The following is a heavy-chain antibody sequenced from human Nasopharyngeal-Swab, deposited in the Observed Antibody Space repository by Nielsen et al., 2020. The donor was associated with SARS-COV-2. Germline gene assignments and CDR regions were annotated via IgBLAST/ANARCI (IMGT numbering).Heavy chain of an antibody. Sequence: GESLKISCAASGFTFSSYWMHWVRQAPGKGLVWVSRINSDGSSTSYADSVRGRFTISKDNSQNALYLQMDSLRAENTAIYYWLKDYPELVGSSSIFDYWGQGIQVTVSS. V-gene: IGHV3-74*01. D-gene: IGHD3-10*01. J-gene: IGHJ4*02. CDR1: GFTFSSYW. CDR2: INSDGSST. CDR3: LKDYPELVGSSSIFDY.